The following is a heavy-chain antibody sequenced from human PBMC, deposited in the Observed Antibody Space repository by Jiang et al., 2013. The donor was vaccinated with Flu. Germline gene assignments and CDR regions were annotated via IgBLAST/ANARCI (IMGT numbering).Heavy chain of an antibody. J-gene: IGHJ4*02. D-gene: IGHD5-18*01. V-gene: IGHV1-69*06. CDR2: VIPIFGKT. Sequence: GQGLEWVGGVIPIFGKTDYAQKFQGRVTITADRSTDTVYMELSSLRSQDTAVYYCARGVGGYSYGYVLYWGQGTLVTVSS. CDR3: ARGVGGYSYGYVLY.